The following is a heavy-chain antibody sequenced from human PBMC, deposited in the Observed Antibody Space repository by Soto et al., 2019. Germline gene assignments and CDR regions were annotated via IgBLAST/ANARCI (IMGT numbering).Heavy chain of an antibody. CDR2: ISWSGNNM. Sequence: GGSLRLSCAASGFPFDDYAMYWVRQTPGKGLEWVSGISWSGNNMDYRDSVKGRFTISRDNSRNTLDLQMNSLRAEDTALYYCAKDTYYYDRSGYYTYDHWGQGTQVTVSS. CDR3: AKDTYYYDRSGYYTYDH. D-gene: IGHD3-22*01. V-gene: IGHV3-9*01. CDR1: GFPFDDYA. J-gene: IGHJ4*02.